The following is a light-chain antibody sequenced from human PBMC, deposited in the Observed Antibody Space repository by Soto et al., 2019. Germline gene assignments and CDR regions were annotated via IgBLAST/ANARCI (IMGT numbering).Light chain of an antibody. J-gene: IGLJ1*01. CDR3: CSYAGSYTLV. CDR1: SSDVGGYNY. CDR2: DVG. V-gene: IGLV2-11*01. Sequence: QSVLTQPRSVSGSPGQSVTSSCTGTSSDVGGYNYVSWYQQHPGKAPKLMIYDVGKRPSGVPDRFSGSKSDNTASLTISGLQAEDEADYYCCSYAGSYTLVFGTGTKVTVL.